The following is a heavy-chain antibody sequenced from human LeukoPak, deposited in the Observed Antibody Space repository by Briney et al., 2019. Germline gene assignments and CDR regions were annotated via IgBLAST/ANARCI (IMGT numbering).Heavy chain of an antibody. Sequence: ASVKVSCKASGYTFTGYYMHWVRQAPGQGLEWMGRIIPILGIANYAQKFQGRVTITADKSTSTAYMELSSLRSEDTAVYYCARVTEWELLRFDYWGQGTLVTVSS. CDR3: ARVTEWELLRFDY. CDR1: GYTFTGYY. V-gene: IGHV1-69*04. J-gene: IGHJ4*02. D-gene: IGHD1-26*01. CDR2: IIPILGIA.